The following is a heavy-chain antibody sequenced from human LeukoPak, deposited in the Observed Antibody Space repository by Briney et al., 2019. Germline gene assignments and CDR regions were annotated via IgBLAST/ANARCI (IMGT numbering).Heavy chain of an antibody. V-gene: IGHV3-74*01. CDR2: INTDGRST. Sequence: GGSLRLSCAASGFTFRTYWMHWVRQAPGKGLVWVSRINTDGRSTSYADSVKGRFTISRDNSKNTLYLQMNSLRAEDTAVYYCASPLIAAAAMPNPIDYWGQGTLVTVSS. D-gene: IGHD6-13*01. J-gene: IGHJ4*02. CDR3: ASPLIAAAAMPNPIDY. CDR1: GFTFRTYW.